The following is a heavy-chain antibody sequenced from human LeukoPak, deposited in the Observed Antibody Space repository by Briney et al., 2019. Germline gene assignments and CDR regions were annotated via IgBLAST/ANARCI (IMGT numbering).Heavy chain of an antibody. CDR2: AHHSGRT. Sequence: SETLSLTCAVYGGAFSGYFCTWIRQPPGKGLEWIAEAHHSGRTNYNPSLKSRVAISIDTSKNQFSLKMNSVTAADTAVYFCATGRKTLTTTIRGTLKRDNYFDPWGQGTLVSVSS. V-gene: IGHV4-34*01. CDR3: ATGRKTLTTTIRGTLKRDNYFDP. CDR1: GGAFSGYF. J-gene: IGHJ5*02. D-gene: IGHD4-11*01.